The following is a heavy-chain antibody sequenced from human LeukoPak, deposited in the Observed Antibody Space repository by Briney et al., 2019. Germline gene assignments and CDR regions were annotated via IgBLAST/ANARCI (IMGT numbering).Heavy chain of an antibody. V-gene: IGHV4-34*01. Sequence: SETLSLTCAVYGGSFSGYYWSWIRQPPGKGLEWIGEINHSGSTNYNPSLKSRVTISVDTSKNQFSLKLSSVTAADTAVYYCARRDRGYSYGKFLPFDYWGQGPLVTVSS. J-gene: IGHJ4*02. D-gene: IGHD5-18*01. CDR2: INHSGST. CDR1: GGSFSGYY. CDR3: ARRDRGYSYGKFLPFDY.